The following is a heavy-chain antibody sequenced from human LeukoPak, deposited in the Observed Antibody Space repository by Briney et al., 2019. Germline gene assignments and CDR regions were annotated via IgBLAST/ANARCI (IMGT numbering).Heavy chain of an antibody. CDR3: ARGYYYGSGSCYNKVHDAFDI. V-gene: IGHV1-2*02. D-gene: IGHD3-10*01. CDR2: INPNSGGT. J-gene: IGHJ3*02. CDR1: GYTFTGYY. Sequence: GASVKVSCKASGYTFTGYYMHWVRQAPGQGLEWMGWINPNSGGTNYAQKFQGRVTMTRDTSISTAYMELSRLRSDDTAVYYCARGYYYGSGSCYNKVHDAFDIWGQGTMVTVSS.